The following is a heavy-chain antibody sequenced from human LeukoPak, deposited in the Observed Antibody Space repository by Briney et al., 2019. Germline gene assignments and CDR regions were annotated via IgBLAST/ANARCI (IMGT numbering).Heavy chain of an antibody. CDR3: ARGPSSWYIYWFDP. CDR2: INPNSGGT. J-gene: IGHJ5*02. Sequence: GASVTVSCTASGSTFTGYYMHWVRQAPGQGLEWMGWINPNSGGTNNAQKFQGRVTMTRDTSISTAYMELSRLRSDDTAVYYCARGPSSWYIYWFDPWGQGTLVTVSS. D-gene: IGHD6-13*01. CDR1: GSTFTGYY. V-gene: IGHV1-2*02.